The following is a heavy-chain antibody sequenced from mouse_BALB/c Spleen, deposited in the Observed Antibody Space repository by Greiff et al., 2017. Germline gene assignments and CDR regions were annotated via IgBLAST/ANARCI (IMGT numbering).Heavy chain of an antibody. CDR1: GYSITSGYY. CDR3: ARGDYGYGWFAY. D-gene: IGHD1-2*01. J-gene: IGHJ3*01. CDR2: ISYDGSN. Sequence: EVQLQESGPGLVKPSQSLSLTCSVTGYSITSGYYWNWIRQFPGNKLEWMGYISYDGSNNYNPSLKNRISITRDTSKNQFFLKLNSVTTEDTATYYCARGDYGYGWFAYWGQGTLVTVSA. V-gene: IGHV3-6*02.